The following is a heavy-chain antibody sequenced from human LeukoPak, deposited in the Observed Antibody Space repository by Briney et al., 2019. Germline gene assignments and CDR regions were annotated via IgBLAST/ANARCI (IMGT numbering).Heavy chain of an antibody. J-gene: IGHJ4*02. V-gene: IGHV3-48*03. CDR1: GFTFSSYE. Sequence: GGSLRLSCAASGFTFSSYEMNWVRQAPGKGLVWVSYISSSGSTIYYADSVKGRFTISRDNAKNSLYLQMNSLRAEDTAVYYRARGEGYYYDSSGYYWGQGTLVTVSS. CDR3: ARGEGYYYDSSGYY. D-gene: IGHD3-22*01. CDR2: ISSSGSTI.